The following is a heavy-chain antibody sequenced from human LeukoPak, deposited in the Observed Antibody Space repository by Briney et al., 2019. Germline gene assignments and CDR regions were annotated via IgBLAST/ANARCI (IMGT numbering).Heavy chain of an antibody. V-gene: IGHV4-34*01. CDR3: ARDSDRVRGQAAIPHWFDP. CDR2: INHSGST. J-gene: IGHJ5*02. Sequence: SETLSLTCAVYGGSFSGYYWSWIRQPPGKGLEWIGQINHSGSTNYNPSLKSRVTISVDTSKNQFSLKLSSVTAADTAVYYCARDSDRVRGQAAIPHWFDPWGQGTLVTVSS. D-gene: IGHD2-15*01. CDR1: GGSFSGYY.